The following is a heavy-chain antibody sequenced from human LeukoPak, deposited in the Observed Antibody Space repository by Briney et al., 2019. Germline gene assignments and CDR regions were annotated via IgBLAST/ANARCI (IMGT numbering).Heavy chain of an antibody. CDR2: IYYSGST. CDR3: VRESPGIAVAGTDY. V-gene: IGHV4-39*07. J-gene: IGHJ4*02. CDR1: GGSISSSSYY. D-gene: IGHD6-19*01. Sequence: SETLSLTCTVSGGSISSSSYYWGWIRQPPGKGLEWIGSIYYSGSTYYNPSLKSRVTISVDTSKNQFSLKLSSVTAADTAVYYCVRESPGIAVAGTDYWGQGTLVTVSS.